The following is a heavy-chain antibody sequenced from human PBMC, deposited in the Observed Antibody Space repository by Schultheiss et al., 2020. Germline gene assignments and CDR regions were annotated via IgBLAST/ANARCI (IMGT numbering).Heavy chain of an antibody. CDR1: GFTFSSYD. CDR3: ARFPPRVRYYDSSGPYYYYYYGMDV. D-gene: IGHD3-22*01. Sequence: GGSLRLSCAASGFTFSSYDMHWVRQATGKGLEWVSAIGTAGDTYYPGSVKGRFTISRDNSKNTLYLQMNSLRAEDTAVYYCARFPPRVRYYDSSGPYYYYYYGMDVWGQGTTVTVSS. V-gene: IGHV3-13*01. J-gene: IGHJ6*02. CDR2: IGTAGDT.